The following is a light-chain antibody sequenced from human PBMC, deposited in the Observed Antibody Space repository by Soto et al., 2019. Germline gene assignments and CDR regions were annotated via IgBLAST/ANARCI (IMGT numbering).Light chain of an antibody. CDR1: SSDVGFYNF. CDR2: EVT. Sequence: QSVLPQPPSASGSAGQSLTMSCTWNSSDVGFYNFVSWYQQRPGKAPKLVIYEVTKRPSGVPDRFSGSKSGSTASLTVSGLQADDEAEYYCASYAGTKLFVFGSGTKVTVL. J-gene: IGLJ1*01. CDR3: ASYAGTKLFV. V-gene: IGLV2-8*01.